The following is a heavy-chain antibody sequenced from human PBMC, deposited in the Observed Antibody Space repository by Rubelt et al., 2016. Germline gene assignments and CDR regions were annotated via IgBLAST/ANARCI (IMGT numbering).Heavy chain of an antibody. CDR1: GFTFSSYG. CDR2: IWYDGSNK. Sequence: QVQLVESGGGVVQPGRSLRLSCAASGFTFSSYGMHWVRQAPGKGLEWVAVIWYDGSNKYYADSVKGRFTISRDNDKNSLYLQMNSLRAEDTAVYYCARDMYYYDSSGYYGFDYWGQGTLVTVSS. CDR3: ARDMYYYDSSGYYGFDY. V-gene: IGHV3-33*01. D-gene: IGHD3-22*01. J-gene: IGHJ4*02.